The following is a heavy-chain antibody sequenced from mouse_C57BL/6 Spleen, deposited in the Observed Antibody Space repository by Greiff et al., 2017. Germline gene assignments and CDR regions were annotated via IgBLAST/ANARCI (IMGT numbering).Heavy chain of an antibody. Sequence: QVQLQQSGAELARPGASVKLSCKASGYTFTSYGISWVKQRTGQGLEWIGEIDPSSGNTYYNEKFKGKATLTADKSSSTAYMQLRSLTSEDSAVYFCAKGAGTNFDYWGQGTTLTVSS. CDR3: AKGAGTNFDY. CDR1: GYTFTSYG. D-gene: IGHD4-1*01. CDR2: IDPSSGNT. V-gene: IGHV1-81*01. J-gene: IGHJ2*01.